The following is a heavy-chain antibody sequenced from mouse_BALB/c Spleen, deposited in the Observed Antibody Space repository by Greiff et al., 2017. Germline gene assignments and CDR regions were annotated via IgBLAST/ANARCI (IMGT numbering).Heavy chain of an antibody. D-gene: IGHD1-1*01. Sequence: QVQLQQPGAELVRPGASVKLSCTASGFTFTSYCINWVKQTPGQGLEWIGTIYPSDSYTNYKQKFKDKVTLTVDKSSSTAYMQLSSPTSEDTAVYYCTRAYRSYAGIAYWGQGTLVTVSA. CDR2: IYPSDSYT. CDR1: GFTFTSYC. CDR3: TRAYRSYAGIAY. V-gene: IGHV1-69*02. J-gene: IGHJ3*01.